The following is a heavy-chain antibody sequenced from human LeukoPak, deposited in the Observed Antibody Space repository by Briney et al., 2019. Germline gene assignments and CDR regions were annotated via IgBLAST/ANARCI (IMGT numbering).Heavy chain of an antibody. CDR3: ARGGLGSWTFDS. D-gene: IGHD1-26*01. J-gene: IGHJ4*02. CDR1: GFTFSSYA. CDR2: ISGSGGST. V-gene: IGHV3-23*01. Sequence: GGSLRLSCAASGFTFSSYAMSWVRQAPGKGLEWVSAISGSGGSTYYADSVKGRFTISRDNAKYSLYLQMNSLRAEDTAVYYCARGGLGSWTFDSWGQGTLVTVSS.